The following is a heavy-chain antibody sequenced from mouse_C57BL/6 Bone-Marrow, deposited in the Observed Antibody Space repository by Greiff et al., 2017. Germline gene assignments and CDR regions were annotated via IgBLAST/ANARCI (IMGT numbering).Heavy chain of an antibody. V-gene: IGHV1-59*01. CDR2: IDPSDSYT. CDR1: GYTFTSYW. J-gene: IGHJ2*01. CDR3: ASPIGIYFDY. D-gene: IGHD3-1*01. Sequence: QVQLQQPGAELVRPGTSVKLSCKASGYTFTSYWMHWVKQRPGQGLEWIGVIDPSDSYTNYNQKFKGKATLTVDTSSSTAYMQLSSLTSEDSAVYYCASPIGIYFDYGGQGTTLTVSS.